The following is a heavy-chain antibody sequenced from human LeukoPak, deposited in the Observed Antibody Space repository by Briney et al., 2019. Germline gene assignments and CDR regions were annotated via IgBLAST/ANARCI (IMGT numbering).Heavy chain of an antibody. CDR3: ARGELYCSSTSCYTSSAFDI. CDR2: ISAYNGNT. V-gene: IGHV1-18*01. J-gene: IGHJ3*02. D-gene: IGHD2-2*02. Sequence: GASVKVSCKASGYTFTSYGISWVRQAPGQGLEWMGWISAYNGNTNYAQKLQGRVTMTTDTSTSTAYMELRSLRSDDTAVYYCARGELYCSSTSCYTSSAFDIWGQGTMVTVSS. CDR1: GYTFTSYG.